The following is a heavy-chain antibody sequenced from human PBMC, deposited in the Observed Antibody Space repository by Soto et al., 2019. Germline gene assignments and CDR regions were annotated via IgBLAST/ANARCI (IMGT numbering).Heavy chain of an antibody. CDR1: GYTFTSYD. Sequence: QVQLVQSGAEVKKPGASVKVSCKASGYTFTSYDINWVRQATGQGLEWMGWMNPNSGNTGYAQKFQGRVNMNTKTSISTGYMDLSSERSEDTAVAYFARGYYYGSGVLPGYWFDSWGQGTLVTVSS. D-gene: IGHD3-10*01. J-gene: IGHJ5*01. CDR3: ARGYYYGSGVLPGYWFDS. V-gene: IGHV1-8*01. CDR2: MNPNSGNT.